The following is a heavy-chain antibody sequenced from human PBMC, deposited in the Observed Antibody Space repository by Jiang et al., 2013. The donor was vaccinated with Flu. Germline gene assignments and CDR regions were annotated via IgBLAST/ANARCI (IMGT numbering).Heavy chain of an antibody. V-gene: IGHV4-34*01. CDR3: ASKAFWSGSRDY. CDR1: GGSFSGYY. Sequence: LLKPSETLSLTCAVYGGSFSGYYWSWIRQPPGKGLEWIGEINHSGSTNYNPSLKSRVTISVDTSKNQFSLKLSSVTAADTAVYYCASKAFWSGSRDYWGQGTLVTVSS. D-gene: IGHD3-3*01. CDR2: INHSGST. J-gene: IGHJ4*02.